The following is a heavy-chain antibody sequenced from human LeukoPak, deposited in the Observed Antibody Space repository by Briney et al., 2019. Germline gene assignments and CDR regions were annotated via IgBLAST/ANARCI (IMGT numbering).Heavy chain of an antibody. V-gene: IGHV4-31*03. CDR3: ARVTGIAAAGSYAFDI. CDR1: GGSISSGGYY. Sequence: TSQTLSLTCTVSGGSISSGGYYWSCIRQHPGKGLECIGYIYYSGSTYYNPSLKSRVTISVDTSKNQFSLKLSSVTAADTAVYYCARVTGIAAAGSYAFDIWGQGTMVTVSS. CDR2: IYYSGST. J-gene: IGHJ3*02. D-gene: IGHD6-13*01.